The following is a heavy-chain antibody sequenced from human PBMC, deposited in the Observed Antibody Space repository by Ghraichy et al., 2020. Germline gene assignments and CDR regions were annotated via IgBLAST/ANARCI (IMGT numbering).Heavy chain of an antibody. CDR3: ARGTAVEYYYGSGSPEYYFDY. Sequence: SETLSLTCTVSGGSISSSSYYWGWIRQPPGKGLEWIGSIYYSGSTYYNPSLKSRVTISVDTSKNQFSLKLSSVTAADTAVYYCARGTAVEYYYGSGSPEYYFDYWGQGTLVTVSS. CDR1: GGSISSSSYY. CDR2: IYYSGST. D-gene: IGHD3-10*01. V-gene: IGHV4-39*01. J-gene: IGHJ4*02.